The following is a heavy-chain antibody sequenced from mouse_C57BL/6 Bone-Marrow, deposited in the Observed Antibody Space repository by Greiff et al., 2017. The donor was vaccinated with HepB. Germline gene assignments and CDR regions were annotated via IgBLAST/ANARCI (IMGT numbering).Heavy chain of an antibody. V-gene: IGHV1-39*01. CDR2: INPNYGTT. D-gene: IGHD1-1*01. CDR3: ARNDYGSSPRYFDV. J-gene: IGHJ1*03. Sequence: LQESGPELVKPGASVKISCKASGYSFTDYNMNWVKQSNGKSLEWIGVINPNYGTTSYNQKFKGKATLTVDQSSSTAYMQLNSLTSEDSAVYYCARNDYGSSPRYFDVWGTGTTVTVSS. CDR1: GYSFTDYN.